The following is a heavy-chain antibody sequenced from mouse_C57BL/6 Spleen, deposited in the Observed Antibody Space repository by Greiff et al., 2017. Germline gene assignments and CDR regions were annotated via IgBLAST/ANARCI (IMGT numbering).Heavy chain of an antibody. J-gene: IGHJ4*01. Sequence: EVKLQESGGGLVKPGGSLKLSCAASGFTFSDYGMHWVRQAPEKGLEWVAYISSGSSTIYYADTVKGRFTISRDNAKNTLFLQMTSLRSEDTAMYYCARQRELGAMDYWGQGTSVTVSS. CDR2: ISSGSSTI. CDR3: ARQRELGAMDY. CDR1: GFTFSDYG. V-gene: IGHV5-17*01. D-gene: IGHD3-3*01.